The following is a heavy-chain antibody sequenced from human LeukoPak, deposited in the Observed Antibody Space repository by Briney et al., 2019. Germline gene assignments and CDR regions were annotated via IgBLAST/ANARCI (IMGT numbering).Heavy chain of an antibody. Sequence: ASVKVSCKASGYTFINYYIHWVRQAPGQGLEWMGIINPSGGSTSYAQKFQGRVTMTRDTSTSTVYMELSSLRSEDTAVYYCARTAGRTFDYWGQGTLVTVSS. D-gene: IGHD6-6*01. CDR2: INPSGGST. CDR1: GYTFINYY. J-gene: IGHJ4*02. CDR3: ARTAGRTFDY. V-gene: IGHV1-46*01.